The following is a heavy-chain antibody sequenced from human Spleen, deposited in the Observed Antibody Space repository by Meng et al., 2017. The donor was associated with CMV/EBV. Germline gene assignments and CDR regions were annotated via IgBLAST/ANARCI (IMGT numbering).Heavy chain of an antibody. CDR3: ARSLGIPGYHYYGMDV. V-gene: IGHV4-38-2*02. CDR1: GYSISSGYY. CDR2: IYHSGST. D-gene: IGHD7-27*01. Sequence: SETLSLTCTVSGYSISSGYYWGWVRQPPGKGLEWIGSIYHSGSTYYNPSLKSRVTISVDTSKNQFSLKLSSVTAADTAVYYCARSLGIPGYHYYGMDVWGQGTTVTVSS. J-gene: IGHJ6*02.